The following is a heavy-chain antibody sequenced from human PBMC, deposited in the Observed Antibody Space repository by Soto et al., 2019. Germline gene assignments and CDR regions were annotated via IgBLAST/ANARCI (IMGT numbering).Heavy chain of an antibody. V-gene: IGHV3-30*18. CDR1: GFTFSSYG. CDR3: AKPIMITFGGVIVSEGGAFDI. J-gene: IGHJ3*02. D-gene: IGHD3-16*02. CDR2: ISYDGSNK. Sequence: QVQLVESGGGVVQPGRSLRLSCAASGFTFSSYGMHWVRQAPGKGLEWVAVISYDGSNKYYADSVKGRFTISRDNSKNTLYLQMNSMRAEDTAVYYCAKPIMITFGGVIVSEGGAFDIWGQGTMVTGSS.